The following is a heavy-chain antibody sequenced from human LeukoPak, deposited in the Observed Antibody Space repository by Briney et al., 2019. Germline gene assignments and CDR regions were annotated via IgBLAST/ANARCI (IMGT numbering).Heavy chain of an antibody. Sequence: PGGSLRLSCAASGFTFSSYAMHWVRQAPGKGLEWVAVISYDGSNKYYADSVKGRFTISRDNSKNTLYLQMNSLRAEDTAVYYCAFPELGDSPNYGSGSIDYGVDVWGQGTTVTASS. CDR3: AFPELGDSPNYGSGSIDYGVDV. CDR1: GFTFSSYA. J-gene: IGHJ6*02. CDR2: ISYDGSNK. V-gene: IGHV3-30-3*01. D-gene: IGHD3-10*01.